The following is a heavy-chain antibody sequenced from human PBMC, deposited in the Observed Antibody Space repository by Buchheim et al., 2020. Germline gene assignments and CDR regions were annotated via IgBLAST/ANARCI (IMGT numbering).Heavy chain of an antibody. V-gene: IGHV1-2*02. CDR3: EYGIVERGDT. CDR1: GYTFTGYY. CDR2: INPNSGDT. D-gene: IGHD3-22*01. Sequence: QVHLVQSGAEVKKPGASVKVSCRASGYTFTGYYFHWVRQAPGQGLEWMGWINPNSGDTKYGQKFQGRVTMTWDTSISTAYMELSSLRPDDTAVYFCEYGIVERGDTWGQG. J-gene: IGHJ5*02.